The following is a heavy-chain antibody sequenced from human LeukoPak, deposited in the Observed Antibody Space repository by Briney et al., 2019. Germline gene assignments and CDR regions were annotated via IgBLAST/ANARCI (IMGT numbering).Heavy chain of an antibody. CDR3: ARRGYSSSWYPTVGNYYYYYMDV. Sequence: SVKVSCKASGGTFSSYAISWVRQAPGQGLEWMGGIIPIFGTANYAQKFQGRVTITADKSTSTAYMELSSLRSEDTAVYYCARRGYSSSWYPTVGNYYYYYMDVWGKGTTVTISS. V-gene: IGHV1-69*06. CDR1: GGTFSSYA. D-gene: IGHD6-13*01. CDR2: IIPIFGTA. J-gene: IGHJ6*03.